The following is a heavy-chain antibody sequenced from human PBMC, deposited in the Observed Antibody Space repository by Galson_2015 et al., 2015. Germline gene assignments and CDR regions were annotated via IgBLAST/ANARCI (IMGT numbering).Heavy chain of an antibody. V-gene: IGHV3-74*01. CDR2: IKGAERQA. J-gene: IGHJ5*02. D-gene: IGHD6-19*01. Sequence: SLSIACEASGFTFRSYWMHWVRHAPGKGLVWVARIKGAERQATYADSVKGRFPISRDNAKSTLYRHMNRLSVEDTAVYYCARDRSSGWQKTLNDNWFDPWGQGTLVTVSP. CDR1: GFTFRSYW. CDR3: ARDRSSGWQKTLNDNWFDP.